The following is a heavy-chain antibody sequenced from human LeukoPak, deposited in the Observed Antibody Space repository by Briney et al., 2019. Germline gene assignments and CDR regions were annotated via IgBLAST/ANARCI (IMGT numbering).Heavy chain of an antibody. CDR1: GVSFSGYY. V-gene: IGHV4-34*01. J-gene: IGHJ4*02. CDR3: ARVGATKGEDYFDY. CDR2: INHSGST. D-gene: IGHD1-26*01. Sequence: SETLSLTCAVYGVSFSGYYWSWIRQPPGKGLEWIGEINHSGSTNYNPSLKSRVTISVDTSKNQFSLKLSSVTAADTAVYYRARVGATKGEDYFDYWGQGTLVTVSS.